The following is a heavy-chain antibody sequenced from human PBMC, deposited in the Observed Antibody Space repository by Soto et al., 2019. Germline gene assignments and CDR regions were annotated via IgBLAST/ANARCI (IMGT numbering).Heavy chain of an antibody. CDR1: EFTCSNYP. CDR2: ISYDGSNK. Sequence: PGGSLRLSWAASEFTCSNYPRHWVRQAPGKGLEWVAVISYDGSNKYYADSVKGRFTISRDDSKNTLYLQMNSLRPDDTALFYCARELGSVDDYWGQGTLVTV. D-gene: IGHD1-26*01. V-gene: IGHV3-30-3*01. CDR3: ARELGSVDDY. J-gene: IGHJ4*02.